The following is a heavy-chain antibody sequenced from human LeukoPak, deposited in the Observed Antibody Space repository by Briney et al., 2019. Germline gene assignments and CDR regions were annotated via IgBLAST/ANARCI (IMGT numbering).Heavy chain of an antibody. Sequence: SETLSLTCTVSGGSISSYYWSWIRQPPGKGLEWIGYIYYSGSTNYNPSLKSRVTISVDTSKNQFSLKLSSVTAADTAVYYCARAYWSGYYGGDYYYYYYMDVWGKGTTVTVSS. CDR1: GGSISSYY. V-gene: IGHV4-59*01. J-gene: IGHJ6*03. D-gene: IGHD3-3*01. CDR3: ARAYWSGYYGGDYYYYYYMDV. CDR2: IYYSGST.